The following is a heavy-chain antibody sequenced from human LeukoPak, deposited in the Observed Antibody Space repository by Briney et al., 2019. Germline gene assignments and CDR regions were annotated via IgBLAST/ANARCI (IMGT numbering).Heavy chain of an antibody. CDR2: ISAYNGNT. CDR1: GYTFTSYG. Sequence: GASVKVSCKASGYTFTSYGISWVRQAPGQGLEWMGWISAYNGNTNYAQKLQGRVTMTTDTSTSTAYMELRSLRSDDTAVYYRARDHPLYDRRDFDYWGQGTLVTVSS. CDR3: ARDHPLYDRRDFDY. V-gene: IGHV1-18*01. D-gene: IGHD3-22*01. J-gene: IGHJ4*02.